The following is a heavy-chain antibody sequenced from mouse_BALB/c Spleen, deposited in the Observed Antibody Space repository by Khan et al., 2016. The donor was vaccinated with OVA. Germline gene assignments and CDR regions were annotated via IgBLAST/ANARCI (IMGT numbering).Heavy chain of an antibody. D-gene: IGHD2-2*01. J-gene: IGHJ3*01. Sequence: QVQLQQPGAELVRPGASVKLSCKASGYTFTSYWMNWVKQRPGHGLEWIGRIDPSDSETHYNQIFKDKATLTVDTSSTTASLQLSSLTSEDSAVYYCARREKYGYDTSWFAYWGQGTLVTVSA. CDR3: ARREKYGYDTSWFAY. CDR1: GYTFTSYW. V-gene: IGHV1-61*01. CDR2: IDPSDSET.